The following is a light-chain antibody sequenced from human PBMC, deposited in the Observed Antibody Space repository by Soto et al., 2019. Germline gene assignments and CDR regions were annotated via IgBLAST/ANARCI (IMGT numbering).Light chain of an antibody. CDR1: SXDVGGYNY. J-gene: IGLJ1*01. Sequence: QSVLAQPPSASGPPGQSVTISCTGTSXDVGGYNYVSWYQQHPGKAPKLMIYEVSKRPSGVPDRFSGSKSGNTASLTVSGLQAEDEADYYCSSYAGSNNLIFGTGTKVTVL. V-gene: IGLV2-8*01. CDR3: SSYAGSNNLI. CDR2: EVS.